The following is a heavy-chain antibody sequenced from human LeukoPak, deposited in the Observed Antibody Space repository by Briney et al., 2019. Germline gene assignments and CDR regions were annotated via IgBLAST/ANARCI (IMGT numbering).Heavy chain of an antibody. CDR1: GGSISSSNW. CDR3: ARDQVGATPYYFAY. J-gene: IGHJ4*02. Sequence: SGTLSLTRAVSGGSISSSNWWSWVRQPPGKGLEWIGEIYHSGSTNYNPSLKSRVTISVDKSKNQFSLKLSSVTAADTAVYYCARDQVGATPYYFAYWGQGTMVTVSS. CDR2: IYHSGST. D-gene: IGHD1-26*01. V-gene: IGHV4-4*02.